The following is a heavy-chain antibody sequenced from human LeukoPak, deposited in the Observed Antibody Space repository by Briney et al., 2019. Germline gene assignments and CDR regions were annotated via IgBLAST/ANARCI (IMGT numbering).Heavy chain of an antibody. CDR1: GGSISSYY. CDR2: IYYSGST. Sequence: SETLSLTCTVSGGSISSYYWSWIRQPPAKGLEWIGYIYYSGSTNYNPSLKSRVTISVDTSKNQFSLKLSSVTAADTAVYYCARGYSSGPLDFDYWGQGTLVTVSS. J-gene: IGHJ4*02. V-gene: IGHV4-59*01. D-gene: IGHD6-19*01. CDR3: ARGYSSGPLDFDY.